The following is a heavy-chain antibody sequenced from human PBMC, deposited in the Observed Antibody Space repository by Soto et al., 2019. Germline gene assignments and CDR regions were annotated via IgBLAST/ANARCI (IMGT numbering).Heavy chain of an antibody. V-gene: IGHV3-48*02. Sequence: GRSLRLPCVASAFTLSDYAINWVRQAPGKGLEWVSWFGLTGKSGDYADSVRGRFTMSRDNVRNSVHLQMSSLRDEDTAVYYCARDHYYAFEIWDQGTMVAVSS. CDR2: FGLTGKSG. D-gene: IGHD1-26*01. CDR3: ARDHYYAFEI. J-gene: IGHJ3*02. CDR1: AFTLSDYA.